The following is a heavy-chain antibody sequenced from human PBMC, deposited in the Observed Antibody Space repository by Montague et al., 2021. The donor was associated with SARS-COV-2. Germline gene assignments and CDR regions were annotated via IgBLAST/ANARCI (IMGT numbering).Heavy chain of an antibody. Sequence: SDTLSLTCTVFGGSISSYFWNWIRQPAGKGLEWIGRIETSGSTNXNSSLKSRVTMSIDTSKNQFSLKLTSVTAADTAFYYCAREFRFGMDVWGHGTTVTVSS. J-gene: IGHJ6*02. CDR3: AREFRFGMDV. CDR1: GGSISSYF. V-gene: IGHV4-4*07. CDR2: IETSGST.